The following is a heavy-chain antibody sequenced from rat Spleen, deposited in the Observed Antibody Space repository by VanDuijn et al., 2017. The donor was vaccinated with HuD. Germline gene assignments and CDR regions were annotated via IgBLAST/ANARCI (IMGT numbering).Heavy chain of an antibody. CDR2: INPGGYNT. Sequence: EVQLVESGGGLVQPGRSLKLSCEVSGFTFNNYDMAWIRQAPTKGLEWVASINPGGYNTYYRDSVKGRFTVSRDNAKSILYLQMDSLRSEDTATYYCVRQDTSGYSNWFTYWGQGALVTVSS. J-gene: IGHJ3*01. CDR3: VRQDTSGYSNWFTY. D-gene: IGHD4-3*01. CDR1: GFTFNNYD. V-gene: IGHV5-25*01.